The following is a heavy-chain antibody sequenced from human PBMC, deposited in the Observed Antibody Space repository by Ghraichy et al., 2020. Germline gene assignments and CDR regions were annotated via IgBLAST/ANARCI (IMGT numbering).Heavy chain of an antibody. V-gene: IGHV4-34*01. CDR3: ARGYGAVAGAEDY. Sequence: SETLSLTCAVYGGSFSGYYWSWIRQPPGKGLEWIGEINHSGSTNYNPSLKSRVTISVDTSKNQFSLKLSSVTAADTAVYYCARGYGAVAGAEDYWGQGTLVTVSS. CDR1: GGSFSGYY. CDR2: INHSGST. D-gene: IGHD6-19*01. J-gene: IGHJ4*02.